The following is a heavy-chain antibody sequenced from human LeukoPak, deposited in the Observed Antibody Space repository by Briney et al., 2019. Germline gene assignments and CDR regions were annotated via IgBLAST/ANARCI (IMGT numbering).Heavy chain of an antibody. J-gene: IGHJ4*02. Sequence: SETLSLTCTVSGYSISSGYYWGWIPQPPGKGVEWIGSIYHSGSTYYNPSLKSRVTISVDTSKNPFSLKLSSVTAADTAVYYCARPYSYGPVYYFDYWGQGTLVTVSS. CDR2: IYHSGST. D-gene: IGHD5-18*01. V-gene: IGHV4-38-2*02. CDR3: ARPYSYGPVYYFDY. CDR1: GYSISSGYY.